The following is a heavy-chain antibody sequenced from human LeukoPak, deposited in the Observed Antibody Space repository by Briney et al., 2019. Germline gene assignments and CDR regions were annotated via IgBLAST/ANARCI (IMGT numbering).Heavy chain of an antibody. J-gene: IGHJ4*02. V-gene: IGHV3-23*01. CDR2: IGGRDGST. Sequence: GGSLRLSCAASGFTFSSYGMSWVRQAPGKGLEWVSAIGGRDGSTYYADSVKGRFTISKDNAKNSLNLQMNSLRAEDTGVYYCARANYDIRGQGTLVTVSS. D-gene: IGHD3-9*01. CDR3: ARANYDI. CDR1: GFTFSSYG.